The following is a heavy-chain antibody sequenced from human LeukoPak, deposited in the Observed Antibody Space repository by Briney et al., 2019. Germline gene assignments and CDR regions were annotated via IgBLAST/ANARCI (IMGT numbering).Heavy chain of an antibody. V-gene: IGHV4-59*08. J-gene: IGHJ4*02. CDR1: SGSFRTYY. Sequence: SETLSLTCTVSSGSFRTYYWSWIRQPPGKGLEWIGYIFYNEGTSYNPSLKSRVTISVDTSKNQFSLKLSSVTAADTAVYYCARADSSGSPLDYWGQGTLVTVSS. CDR3: ARADSSGSPLDY. CDR2: IFYNEGT. D-gene: IGHD3-22*01.